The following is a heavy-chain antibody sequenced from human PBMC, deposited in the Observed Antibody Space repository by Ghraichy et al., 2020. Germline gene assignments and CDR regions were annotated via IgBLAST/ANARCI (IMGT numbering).Heavy chain of an antibody. V-gene: IGHV4-30-2*01. Sequence: SETLSLTCDVSGGSVSSGGYSWNWIRRPPGKGLEWIAYIYHTGSTYYNPSLKSRVTMSVDRSKNQFSLKLTSVTAADTAFYYCQGCTISSCYWGQGTLVTVSS. D-gene: IGHD2-8*01. CDR3: QGCTISSCY. CDR1: GGSVSSGGYS. CDR2: IYHTGST. J-gene: IGHJ4*02.